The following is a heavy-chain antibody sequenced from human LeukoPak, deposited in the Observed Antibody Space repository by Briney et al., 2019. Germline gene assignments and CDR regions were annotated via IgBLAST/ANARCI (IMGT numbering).Heavy chain of an antibody. Sequence: PGGSLRLSCAASGFTFSSYSMNWVRQAPGKGLEWVSSISSSSSYIYYADSVKGRFTISRDNAKNSLYLQMNSLRAEDTAVYYCARDGKSLEVVIHWGQGTLVTVSS. V-gene: IGHV3-21*01. CDR2: ISSSSSYI. CDR1: GFTFSSYS. J-gene: IGHJ4*02. D-gene: IGHD3-3*01. CDR3: ARDGKSLEVVIH.